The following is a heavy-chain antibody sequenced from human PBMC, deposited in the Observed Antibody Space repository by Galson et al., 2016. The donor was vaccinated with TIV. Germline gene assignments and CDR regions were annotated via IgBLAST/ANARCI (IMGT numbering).Heavy chain of an antibody. CDR3: AGGDNYDSTGFLLS. CDR1: GGTFRSPA. CDR2: IIPVLGII. Sequence: SVKVSCKASGGTFRSPAINWVRQAPGQGLEWMGGIIPVLGIINYAQKFQGRLTITADKVTTTTTMELSSLRSDDTAVYFCAGGDNYDSTGFLLSWGQGTLVTVSS. D-gene: IGHD3-22*01. J-gene: IGHJ4*02. V-gene: IGHV1-69*10.